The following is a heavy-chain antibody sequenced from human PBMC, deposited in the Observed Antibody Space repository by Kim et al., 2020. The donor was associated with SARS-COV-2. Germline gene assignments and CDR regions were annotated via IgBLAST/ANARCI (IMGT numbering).Heavy chain of an antibody. V-gene: IGHV3-30*18. D-gene: IGHD2-15*01. J-gene: IGHJ4*02. Sequence: GGSLRLSCAASGFTFSSYGMHWVRQAPGKGLEWVAVISYDGSNKYYADSVKGRFTISRDNSKNTLYLQMNSLRAEDTAVYYCAKDGGISWGQGTLVTVSS. CDR2: ISYDGSNK. CDR1: GFTFSSYG. CDR3: AKDGGIS.